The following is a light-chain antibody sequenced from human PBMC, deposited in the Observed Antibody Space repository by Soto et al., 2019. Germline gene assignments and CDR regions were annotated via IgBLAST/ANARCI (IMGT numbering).Light chain of an antibody. V-gene: IGKV3-20*01. J-gene: IGKJ4*01. CDR3: QQYGSSALT. CDR1: QSVSSSY. Sequence: EIELTQSPGTLSLSPGERATLSCRASQSVSSSYLVWYQQRPGQPPRLLIYGTSNRAAGIPDRFTGTGSGTDFTLTIYRLEPEDSAVYYCQQYGSSALTFGGGTKV. CDR2: GTS.